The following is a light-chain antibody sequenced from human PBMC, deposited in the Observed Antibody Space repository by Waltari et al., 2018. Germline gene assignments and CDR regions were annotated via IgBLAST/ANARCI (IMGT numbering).Light chain of an antibody. Sequence: SYVLTQPPSVSVAPGKTASITCGGNDIGSNSVHGYQQKPGQAPVLVIYDDSERPSRIPARCSGFNSGNTATLVISRVEAGDEADYYCQVWDNSSKQVIFGGGTKLTVL. CDR2: DDS. CDR1: DIGSNS. CDR3: QVWDNSSKQVI. J-gene: IGLJ2*01. V-gene: IGLV3-21*04.